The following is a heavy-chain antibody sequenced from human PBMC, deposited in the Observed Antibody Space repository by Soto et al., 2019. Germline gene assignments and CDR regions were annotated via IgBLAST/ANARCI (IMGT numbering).Heavy chain of an antibody. CDR3: AKLSAAERDSPLITVFDS. CDR1: GVSMSGHF. J-gene: IGHJ4*02. Sequence: PSETLSLTCAVSGVSMSGHFWNWIRQTPGRGLEWIGYIYHTGSTQYNPSLKSRVTISIDTSKSQFSLRLRSVTAADTATYYCAKLSAAERDSPLITVFDSWGQGALVTVSS. D-gene: IGHD1-20*01. V-gene: IGHV4-59*11. CDR2: IYHTGST.